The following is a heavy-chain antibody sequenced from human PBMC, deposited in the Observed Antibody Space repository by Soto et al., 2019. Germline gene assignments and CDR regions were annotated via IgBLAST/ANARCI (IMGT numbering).Heavy chain of an antibody. J-gene: IGHJ4*02. CDR3: ARTTSIVVVVAARDY. CDR1: GSTFSSYA. V-gene: IGHV1-18*01. Sequence: GASVKVSCKASGSTFSSYAISWVRQAPGRGLEWMGWISAYNGNTNYAQKLQGRVTMTTDTSTSTAYMELRSLRSDDTAVYYCARTTSIVVVVAARDYWGQGTLVSVYS. CDR2: ISAYNGNT. D-gene: IGHD2-15*01.